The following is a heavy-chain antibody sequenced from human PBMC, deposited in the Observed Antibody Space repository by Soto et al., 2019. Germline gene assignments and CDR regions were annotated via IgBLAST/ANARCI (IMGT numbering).Heavy chain of an antibody. CDR2: IKTIAGGGAT. D-gene: IGHD1-1*01. V-gene: IGHV3-15*01. CDR1: GFTFNDAW. J-gene: IGHJ3*01. CDR3: TTERCTGTNCYVKNAFDV. Sequence: PGGSLRLSCAASGFTFNDAWMTWIRQAPGKGLEWVGRIKTIAGGGATDYAAPVKGRFTISRDDSKNTVYLQMNSLKIEDTAVYFCTTERCTGTNCYVKNAFDVWGQGTMVTDSS.